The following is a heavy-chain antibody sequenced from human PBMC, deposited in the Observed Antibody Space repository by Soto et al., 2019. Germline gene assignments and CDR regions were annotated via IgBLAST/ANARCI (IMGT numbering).Heavy chain of an antibody. V-gene: IGHV1-18*01. CDR3: ARVTSVLRFLEWLPHYMDV. CDR2: ISAYNGNT. Sequence: GASVKVSCKASGYTFTSYGISWVRQAPGQGLEWMGWISAYNGNTNYAQKLQGRVTMTTDTSTSTAYMELRSLRSDDTAVYYCARVTSVLRFLEWLPHYMDVWGKGTTVTVSS. J-gene: IGHJ6*03. CDR1: GYTFTSYG. D-gene: IGHD3-3*01.